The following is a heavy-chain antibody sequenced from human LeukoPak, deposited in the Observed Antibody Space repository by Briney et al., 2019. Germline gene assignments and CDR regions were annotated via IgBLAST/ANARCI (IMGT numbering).Heavy chain of an antibody. D-gene: IGHD6-6*01. CDR2: IIPILGIA. Sequence: GSSVTVSCKASGGTFSSYAISWVRQAPGQGVEWMGRIIPILGIANYAQKFQGRVTITADKSTSTAYMELSSQRSEDTAVYYCARERYSSSSGFDPWGQGTLVTVSS. V-gene: IGHV1-69*04. J-gene: IGHJ5*02. CDR1: GGTFSSYA. CDR3: ARERYSSSSGFDP.